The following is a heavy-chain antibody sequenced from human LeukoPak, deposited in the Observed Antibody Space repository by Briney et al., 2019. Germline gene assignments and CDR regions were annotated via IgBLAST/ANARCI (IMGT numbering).Heavy chain of an antibody. Sequence: PGGSLRLSCAASGFPFSSYAMSWVRQAPGKGLEWVSAISGSGGSTYYADSVKGRFTISRDNSKNTLYLQMNSLRAEDTAVYYCASTHLGYCSSASCQNDYWGQGTLVTVSS. D-gene: IGHD2-2*01. CDR3: ASTHLGYCSSASCQNDY. J-gene: IGHJ4*02. V-gene: IGHV3-23*01. CDR2: ISGSGGST. CDR1: GFPFSSYA.